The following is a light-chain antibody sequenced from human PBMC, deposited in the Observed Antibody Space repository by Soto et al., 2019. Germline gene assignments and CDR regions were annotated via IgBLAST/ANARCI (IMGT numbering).Light chain of an antibody. CDR3: SSYTSSSTPLYV. CDR2: EVS. V-gene: IGLV2-14*01. Sequence: QSALTQPASVSGSTGQSITISCTGASSDVGGYNYVSWYQQHPGKAPKLMIYEVSNRPSGVSNRFSGSKSGNTASLTISGLQAEDEAAYYCSSYTSSSTPLYVFGTGTKLTV. CDR1: SSDVGGYNY. J-gene: IGLJ1*01.